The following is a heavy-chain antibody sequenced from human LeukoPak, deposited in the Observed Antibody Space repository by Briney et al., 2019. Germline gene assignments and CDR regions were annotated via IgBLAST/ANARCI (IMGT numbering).Heavy chain of an antibody. D-gene: IGHD1-14*01. V-gene: IGHV3-33*01. CDR3: ARDSGGPWHYHYMDV. J-gene: IGHJ6*03. Sequence: QPGRSLRLSCAASGFTFSSYGMHWVRQAPGKGLEWVAVIWYDGSNKYYADSVKGRFTISRDNSKNTLYLQMNSLRAEDTAVYYCARDSGGPWHYHYMDVWGKGSTVTVSS. CDR1: GFTFSSYG. CDR2: IWYDGSNK.